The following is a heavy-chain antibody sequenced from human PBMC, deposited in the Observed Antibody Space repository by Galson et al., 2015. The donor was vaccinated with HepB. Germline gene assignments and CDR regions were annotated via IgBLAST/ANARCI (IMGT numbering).Heavy chain of an antibody. D-gene: IGHD5-18*01. V-gene: IGHV3-21*01. CDR2: ISSSSSYI. J-gene: IGHJ6*02. CDR1: GFTFSSYS. Sequence: SLRLSCAASGFTFSSYSMNWVRQAPGKGLEWVSSISSSSSYIYYADSVKGRFTISRDNAKNSLYLQMNSLRAEDTAVYYCARVGAMGAGYYYGMDVWGQGTTVTVSS. CDR3: ARVGAMGAGYYYGMDV.